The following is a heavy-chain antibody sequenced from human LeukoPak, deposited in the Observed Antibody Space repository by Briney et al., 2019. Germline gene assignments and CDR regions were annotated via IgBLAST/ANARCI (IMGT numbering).Heavy chain of an antibody. D-gene: IGHD3-10*01. Sequence: ASVKVSCKASGYTFTGYYMHWVRQAPGQGLEWMGWINPNSGGTNYAQKFQGRVTMTRDTSISTAYMELSRLRSDDTAAYYCARARTTSRTGSYYNWGQGTLVTVSS. CDR1: GYTFTGYY. V-gene: IGHV1-2*02. CDR3: ARARTTSRTGSYYN. J-gene: IGHJ4*02. CDR2: INPNSGGT.